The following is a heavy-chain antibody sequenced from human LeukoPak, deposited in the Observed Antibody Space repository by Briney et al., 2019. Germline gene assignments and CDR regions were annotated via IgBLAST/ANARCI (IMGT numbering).Heavy chain of an antibody. V-gene: IGHV1-2*02. CDR1: GYTFTDYY. CDR3: AGEDCSGGSCRQGFDY. Sequence: ASVKVSCKASGYTFTDYYMHWVRQAPGQGLEWMGWINPNSGDTNHAQNLQGRVTLTRDTSISTAYMELSSLRSDDSAVYYCAGEDCSGGSCRQGFDYWGQGTLVTVSS. J-gene: IGHJ4*02. D-gene: IGHD2-15*01. CDR2: INPNSGDT.